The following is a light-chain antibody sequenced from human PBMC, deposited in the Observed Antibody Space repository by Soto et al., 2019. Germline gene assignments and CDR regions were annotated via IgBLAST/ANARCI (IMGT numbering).Light chain of an antibody. CDR1: QSVSSSY. CDR2: GAS. CDR3: QQYNNWPPWT. J-gene: IGKJ1*01. V-gene: IGKV3-15*01. Sequence: EIVLTQSPGTLSLSPGERATLSCRASQSVSSSYLAWYQQKPGQAPRLLIYGASSRATGFPARFSGSGSGTEFTLTISSLQSEDFAVYYCQQYNNWPPWTFGQGTKVDIK.